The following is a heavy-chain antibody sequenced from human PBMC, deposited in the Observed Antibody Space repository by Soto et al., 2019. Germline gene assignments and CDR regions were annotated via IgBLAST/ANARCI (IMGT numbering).Heavy chain of an antibody. D-gene: IGHD3-10*01. J-gene: IGHJ6*02. V-gene: IGHV3-15*07. CDR1: GFTFSNAW. CDR3: TTDIKKGYYYYGMDV. CDR2: IKSKTDGGTT. Sequence: GGSLRLSCAASGFTFSNAWMNWVRQAPGKGLEWVGRIKSKTDGGTTDYAAPVKGRFTISRDDSKNTLYLQMNSLKTEDTAVYYCTTDIKKGYYYYGMDVWGQGTTVTVSS.